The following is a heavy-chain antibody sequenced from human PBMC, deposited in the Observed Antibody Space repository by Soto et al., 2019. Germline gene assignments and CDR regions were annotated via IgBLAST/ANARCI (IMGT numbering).Heavy chain of an antibody. J-gene: IGHJ5*02. Sequence: PGGSLSLSCAASGFTFSSYAMSWVRQAPGKGLEWVSAISGSGGSTYYADSVKGRFTISRDNSKNTLYLQMNSLRAEDTAVYYCAKLIHDYGDYPFWFDPWGQGTLVTVSS. D-gene: IGHD4-17*01. CDR1: GFTFSSYA. CDR2: ISGSGGST. V-gene: IGHV3-23*01. CDR3: AKLIHDYGDYPFWFDP.